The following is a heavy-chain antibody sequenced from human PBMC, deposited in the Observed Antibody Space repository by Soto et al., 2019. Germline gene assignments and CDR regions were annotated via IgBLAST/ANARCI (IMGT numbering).Heavy chain of an antibody. CDR2: ISGTGGNT. D-gene: IGHD2-15*01. CDR1: GFTFSNYG. CDR3: ARGSKDSYPGSRIFDF. V-gene: IGHV3-23*01. Sequence: GGSLRLSCAGSGFTFSNYGMTWVRQAPGKWLEWASGISGTGGNTYYADSVKGRFTISRDNSKNTLYLQMSSLRAEDSAVYYCARGSKDSYPGSRIFDFWGRGTLVTVSS. J-gene: IGHJ4*02.